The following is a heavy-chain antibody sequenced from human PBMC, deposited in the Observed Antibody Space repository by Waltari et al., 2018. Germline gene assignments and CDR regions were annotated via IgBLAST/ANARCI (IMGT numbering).Heavy chain of an antibody. CDR2: IHENGNI. D-gene: IGHD2-2*01. V-gene: IGHV4-59*01. Sequence: QVQLQESGPGLVQPSETLSLTCTVSGGSINSYYWNWIRQAPGKGLEWIGGIHENGNIHYNPSLNSLVTISADTSKNQFSLKLTSVTTADTAVYYCARRICSSVTCYVVGGNWMDPWGQGTLVTVSS. J-gene: IGHJ5*02. CDR3: ARRICSSVTCYVVGGNWMDP. CDR1: GGSINSYY.